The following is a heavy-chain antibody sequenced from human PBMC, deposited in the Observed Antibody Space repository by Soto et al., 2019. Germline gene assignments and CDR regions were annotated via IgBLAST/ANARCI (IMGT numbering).Heavy chain of an antibody. J-gene: IGHJ6*02. Sequence: GGSLRLSCAASGFTFDDYAMHWVRQAPGKGLEWVSGISWNSGSIGYADSVKGRFTISRDNAKNSLYLQMNSLRAEDTALYYCAKETDIAVAGNYGMDVWGQGTKVTVSS. CDR1: GFTFDDYA. D-gene: IGHD6-19*01. CDR3: AKETDIAVAGNYGMDV. V-gene: IGHV3-9*01. CDR2: ISWNSGSI.